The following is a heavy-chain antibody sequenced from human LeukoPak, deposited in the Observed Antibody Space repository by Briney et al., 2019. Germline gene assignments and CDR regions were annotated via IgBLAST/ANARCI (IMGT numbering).Heavy chain of an antibody. D-gene: IGHD3-10*01. CDR1: GFTFSSYA. J-gene: IGHJ4*02. V-gene: IGHV3-23*01. CDR3: AKSNLLWFGELSYFDY. Sequence: QPGGSLRLSCVASGFTFSSYAMSWVRQAPGNGLEWVSSISGRGGTTHYADSVKGRFTISRDNSKNTLYLQMNSLRAEDTAVYYCAKSNLLWFGELSYFDYWGQGTLVTVSS. CDR2: ISGRGGTT.